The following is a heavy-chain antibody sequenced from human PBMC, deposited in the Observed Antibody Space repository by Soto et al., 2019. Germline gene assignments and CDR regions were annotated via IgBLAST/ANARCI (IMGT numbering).Heavy chain of an antibody. V-gene: IGHV3-23*01. CDR2: ISGSGGST. Sequence: GGSLRLSCAASGFTFSSYAMSWVRQAPGKGLEWVSAISGSGGSTYYADSVKGRFTISRDNSKNTLYLQMNSLRAEDTAVYYCAKVRYEGQWELLSYFDYWGQGTLVTVSS. D-gene: IGHD1-26*01. CDR3: AKVRYEGQWELLSYFDY. J-gene: IGHJ4*02. CDR1: GFTFSSYA.